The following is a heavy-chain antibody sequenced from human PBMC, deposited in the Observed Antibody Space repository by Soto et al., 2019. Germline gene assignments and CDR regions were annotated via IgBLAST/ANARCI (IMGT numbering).Heavy chain of an antibody. J-gene: IGHJ6*02. CDR3: ARRPGIGSSYYGLDV. CDR1: GGTFSSYG. Sequence: SVKVSCKASGGTFSSYGISWVRQAPGQGLEWMGGIIPIFGTANYAQNFQGRVTITADKSTSTAYMELNSLRSEDTAVYYCARRPGIGSSYYGLDVWGQGTTVTVSS. D-gene: IGHD3-10*01. CDR2: IIPIFGTA. V-gene: IGHV1-69*06.